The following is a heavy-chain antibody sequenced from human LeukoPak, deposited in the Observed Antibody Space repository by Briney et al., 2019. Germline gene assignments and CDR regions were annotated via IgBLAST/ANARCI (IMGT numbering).Heavy chain of an antibody. D-gene: IGHD6-19*01. CDR2: IYYSGST. Sequence: SETLSLTCTVSGGTISSSSYYWGWIRQPPGKGLEWIGSIYYSGSTYYHPSLKSRVTISVDTSKNQFSLKLSSVTAADTAVYYCARVLPARGYRPLAGFSSGPSFDYWGQGTLVTVSS. CDR1: GGTISSSSYY. J-gene: IGHJ4*02. V-gene: IGHV4-39*07. CDR3: ARVLPARGYRPLAGFSSGPSFDY.